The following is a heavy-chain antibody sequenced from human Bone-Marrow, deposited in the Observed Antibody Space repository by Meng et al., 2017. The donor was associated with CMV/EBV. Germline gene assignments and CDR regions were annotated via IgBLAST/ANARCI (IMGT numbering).Heavy chain of an antibody. CDR3: AREHCSGGDCLWFGP. CDR2: TYFRSKWYN. J-gene: IGHJ5*02. CDR1: VSSNSAT. V-gene: IGHV6-1*01. Sequence: VSSNSATWNWIRQSPSRGLEWLGRTYFRSKWYNDYAPSVKSRITISPDSSKNQFSLQLTSVTPEDTAVYYCAREHCSGGDCLWFGPWGQGTLVTVSS. D-gene: IGHD2-15*01.